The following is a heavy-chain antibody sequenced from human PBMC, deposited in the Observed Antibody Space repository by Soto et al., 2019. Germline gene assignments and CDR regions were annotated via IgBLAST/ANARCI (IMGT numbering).Heavy chain of an antibody. J-gene: IGHJ4*02. D-gene: IGHD4-17*01. CDR1: GFTFSSYS. Sequence: EVQLVESGGGLVKPGGSLRLSCAASGFTFSSYSMNWVRQAPGKGLEWVSSISSSSSYIYYADSVKGRFTISRDNAKNSLYLQMNSVRAEDTAVYYCAPMTTVAPGFDYWGQGTLVTVSS. V-gene: IGHV3-21*01. CDR2: ISSSSSYI. CDR3: APMTTVAPGFDY.